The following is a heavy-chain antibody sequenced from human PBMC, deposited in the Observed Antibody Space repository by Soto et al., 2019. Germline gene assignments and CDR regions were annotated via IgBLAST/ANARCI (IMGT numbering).Heavy chain of an antibody. J-gene: IGHJ4*02. Sequence: LLVESGGGFVQPGGSLRLSCVAYGFTFSHAWMDWVRQAPGKGLVWVGRIKSISDGETTNYAASLAGRFTISRDNSNHPLFLHVNSLKTEDTGVYYCTRRIAVAGTYYFDYWGQGTLVTVSS. D-gene: IGHD6-19*01. CDR3: TRRIAVAGTYYFDY. CDR1: GFTFSHAW. CDR2: IKSISDGETT. V-gene: IGHV3-15*07.